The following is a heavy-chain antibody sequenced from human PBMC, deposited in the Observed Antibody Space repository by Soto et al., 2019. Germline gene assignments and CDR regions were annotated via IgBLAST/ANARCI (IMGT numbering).Heavy chain of an antibody. V-gene: IGHV3-23*01. CDR2: ISGSGGST. D-gene: IGHD1-1*01. J-gene: IGHJ3*02. CDR1: VGSCISYS. Sequence: WLCXRLSCAAAVGSCISYSSRWFRHAPGKGLECVSAISGSGGSTYYADSVKGRFNISRDNSKNTMYLQMNSLRAEDTAVYYCAKGRSGTSPRFQRNDFDIWGQGTIV. CDR3: AKGRSGTSPRFQRNDFDI.